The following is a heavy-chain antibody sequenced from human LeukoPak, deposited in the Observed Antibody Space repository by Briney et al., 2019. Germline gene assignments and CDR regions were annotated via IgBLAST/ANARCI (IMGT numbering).Heavy chain of an antibody. Sequence: PGGSLRLSCAASGFTFSSYEMNWVCQAPGKGLEWVSYISSSGSTIYYADSVKGRFTISRDNAKNSLYLQMNSLRAEDTAVYYCARDLQPTLWSNSDYWGQGTLVTVSS. J-gene: IGHJ4*02. V-gene: IGHV3-48*03. CDR3: ARDLQPTLWSNSDY. D-gene: IGHD1-1*01. CDR2: ISSSGSTI. CDR1: GFTFSSYE.